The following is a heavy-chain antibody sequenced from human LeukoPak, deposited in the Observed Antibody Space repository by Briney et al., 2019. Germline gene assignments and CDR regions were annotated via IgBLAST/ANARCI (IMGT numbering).Heavy chain of an antibody. CDR3: AREGKGGYDLRTYYFDY. CDR2: IKQDGSEK. Sequence: GGSLRLSCAASGFTFSSYWMSWVRQAPGKGLEWVANIKQDGSEKYYVDSVKGRFTISRDNAKNSLYLQMNSLRAEDTAVYYCAREGKGGYDLRTYYFDYWGQGTLVTVSS. CDR1: GFTFSSYW. D-gene: IGHD5-12*01. J-gene: IGHJ4*02. V-gene: IGHV3-7*01.